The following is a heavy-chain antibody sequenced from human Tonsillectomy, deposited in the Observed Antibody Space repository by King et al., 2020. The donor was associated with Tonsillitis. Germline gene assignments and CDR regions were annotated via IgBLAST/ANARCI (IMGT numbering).Heavy chain of an antibody. D-gene: IGHD2-15*01. CDR2: INHSGST. CDR1: GGSFTDYY. Sequence: VQLQQWGAGLLKPSETLSLTCAVYGGSFTDYYWSWIRQPPGKGLEWIGEINHSGSTSYNPSLKSRVNISVDTSKNQFSLKLSSVTVADTAVYYCAGSLGYCSGGSCYSSWLDPWGQGTLVTVSS. CDR3: AGSLGYCSGGSCYSSWLDP. J-gene: IGHJ5*02. V-gene: IGHV4-34*01.